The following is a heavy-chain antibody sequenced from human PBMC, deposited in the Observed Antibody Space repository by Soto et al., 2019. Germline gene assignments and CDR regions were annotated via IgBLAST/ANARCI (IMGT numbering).Heavy chain of an antibody. CDR1: GGSISSYY. CDR2: IYYSGST. J-gene: IGHJ6*02. V-gene: IGHV4-59*01. Sequence: SETLSLTCTVSGGSISSYYWSWIRQPPGKGLEWIGYIYYSGSTNYNPSLKSRVTISVDTSKNQFSLKLSSVTAADTAVYYCARDKGGSYSLAYYYYGMDVWGQGTTVTVSS. CDR3: ARDKGGSYSLAYYYYGMDV. D-gene: IGHD1-26*01.